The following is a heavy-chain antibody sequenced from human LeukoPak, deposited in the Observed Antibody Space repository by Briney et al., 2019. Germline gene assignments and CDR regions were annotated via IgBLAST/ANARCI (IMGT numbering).Heavy chain of an antibody. CDR2: ISSSSSYI. V-gene: IGHV3-21*01. J-gene: IGHJ4*02. CDR1: GFTFSSYS. D-gene: IGHD3-10*01. Sequence: PGGSLRLSCAASGFTFSSYSMNWVRQAPGKGLEWVSSISSSSSYIYYADSVKGRFTISRDNAKNSLYLQMNSLRAEDTAVYYCARDKYYYGSGSPTHFDYWGQGTLVTVSS. CDR3: ARDKYYYGSGSPTHFDY.